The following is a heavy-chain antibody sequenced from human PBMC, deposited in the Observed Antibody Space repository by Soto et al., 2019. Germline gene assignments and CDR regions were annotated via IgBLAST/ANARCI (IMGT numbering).Heavy chain of an antibody. CDR1: GDTFSIDA. D-gene: IGHD3-10*01. CDR2: IIPIFGTI. V-gene: IGHV1-69*01. Sequence: QVQLVQSGAEVKKPGSSVKVSCKASGDTFSIDAISWVRQAPGQGLEWMGGIIPIFGTINYAQKFQGRVTITADESTSTAYMELSSLRSEDTAVYYCAREGSRRSGDNYYGMDVWGQGTTVTVSS. CDR3: AREGSRRSGDNYYGMDV. J-gene: IGHJ6*02.